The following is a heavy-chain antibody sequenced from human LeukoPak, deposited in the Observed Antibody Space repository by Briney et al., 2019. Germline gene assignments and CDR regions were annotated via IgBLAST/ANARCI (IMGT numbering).Heavy chain of an antibody. J-gene: IGHJ5*02. CDR1: GFTFSNYD. CDR3: AKGSGINHYHWIDP. D-gene: IGHD1-14*01. Sequence: GGSLRLSCAASGFTFSNYDMIWVRQAPGKGLEWVSAISGGAGSIYYADSVKGRFTISRDNSKNTLYLQMDSLRAEDTALYYCAKGSGINHYHWIDPWGQGTLVTVSS. CDR2: ISGGAGSI. V-gene: IGHV3-23*01.